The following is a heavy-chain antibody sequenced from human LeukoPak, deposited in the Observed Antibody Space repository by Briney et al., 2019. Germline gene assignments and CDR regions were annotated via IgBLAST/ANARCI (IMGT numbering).Heavy chain of an antibody. Sequence: GGSLRLSCAASGFTFSDYYMSWIRQAPGKGLEWVSYISSSGSTIYYADSAKGRFTISRDNAKNSLYLQMNSLRAEDTAVYYCARELGYCSSTSCYSWFDPWGQGTLVTVSS. CDR1: GFTFSDYY. CDR3: ARELGYCSSTSCYSWFDP. D-gene: IGHD2-2*02. J-gene: IGHJ5*02. V-gene: IGHV3-11*01. CDR2: ISSSGSTI.